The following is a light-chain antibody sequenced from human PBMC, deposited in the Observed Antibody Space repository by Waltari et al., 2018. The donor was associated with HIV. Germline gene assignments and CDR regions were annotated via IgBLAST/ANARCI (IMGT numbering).Light chain of an antibody. CDR3: NQTTGTVQH. J-gene: IGKJ4*01. V-gene: IGKV6-21*01. CDR1: ENIGES. CDR2: YAS. Sequence: ESVLTLSPLFQSVTLRDEVPITGRANENIGESLHWYQQKPKQSPKRLIKYASQCVSGVPSRFRGRGGGTDFTLTISSLEAEDAATYYCNQTTGTVQHFGEGTKVEIK.